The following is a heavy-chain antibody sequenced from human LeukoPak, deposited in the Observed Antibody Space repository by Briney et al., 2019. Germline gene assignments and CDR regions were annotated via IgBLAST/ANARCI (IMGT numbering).Heavy chain of an antibody. J-gene: IGHJ3*02. V-gene: IGHV3-7*05. CDR1: GFTLSSYS. Sequence: GGSLRLSCAASGFTLSSYSMNWVRQAPGKGLEWVANIKQDGSEKYYVDSVKGRFTLSRDNAKNSLYLQMNSLRAEDTAVYYCARSNDFDIWGQGTMVTVSS. CDR3: ARSNDFDI. CDR2: IKQDGSEK.